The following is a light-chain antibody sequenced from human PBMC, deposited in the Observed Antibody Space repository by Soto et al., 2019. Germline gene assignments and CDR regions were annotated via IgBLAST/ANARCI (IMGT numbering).Light chain of an antibody. V-gene: IGKV3-11*01. CDR1: QRVSSY. J-gene: IGKJ1*01. CDR3: QQRSNWYWT. CDR2: DAS. Sequence: DIQLKQSPSTLSCSPPERVTLSCRASQRVSSYLAWYQQKPGQAPRLLIYDASTRATGIPARFSGSGSGTDFTLTISSLEPEDFAVYHCQQRSNWYWTFGQGTKVDI.